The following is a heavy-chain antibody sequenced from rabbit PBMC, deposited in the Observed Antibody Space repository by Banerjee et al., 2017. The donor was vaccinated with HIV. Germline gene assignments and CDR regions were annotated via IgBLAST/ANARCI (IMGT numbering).Heavy chain of an antibody. D-gene: IGHD6-1*01. V-gene: IGHV1S45*01. CDR2: IYGGDGDT. J-gene: IGHJ4*01. CDR1: GFSFSSSYW. CDR3: ARTGYASDGYANSLKL. Sequence: EESGGDLVKPEGSLTLTCTASGFSFSSSYWICWVRQAPGKGLEWIACIYGGDGDTVYASWAKGRFTISKTSSTTVTLQMTSLTAADTATYFCARTGYASDGYANSLKLWGQGTLVTVS.